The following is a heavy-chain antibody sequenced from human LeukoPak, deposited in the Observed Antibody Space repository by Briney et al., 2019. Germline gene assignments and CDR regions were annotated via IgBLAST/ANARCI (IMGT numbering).Heavy chain of an antibody. CDR2: ISSDGSSA. CDR1: GFTFSSNW. J-gene: IGHJ4*02. V-gene: IGHV3-74*01. Sequence: GGSLRLSCAVSGFTFSSNWMYWVRQAPGKGLVWVSRISSDGSSATYADSVKGRFTISRDNAKNTLYLQMNSLRAEDTAVYYSATFVGIAVGWGQGTLVTVSS. D-gene: IGHD6-19*01. CDR3: ATFVGIAVG.